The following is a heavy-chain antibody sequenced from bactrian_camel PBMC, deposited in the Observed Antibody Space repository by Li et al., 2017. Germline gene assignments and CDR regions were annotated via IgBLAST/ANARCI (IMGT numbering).Heavy chain of an antibody. D-gene: IGHD1*01. CDR2: IDSDGST. J-gene: IGHJ6*01. CDR1: GYTYSSFC. V-gene: IGHV3S55*01. Sequence: HVQLVESGGGSVQAGGSLRLSCAASGYTYSSFCMGWYREAPGQAREGIASIDSDGSTTYIDSVKDRFTISRDNTKNALYLQMNSLKAEDTAMYYCATDRSYVCSPDSWSRASNFGYWGQGTQVTVS. CDR3: ATDRSYVCSPDSWSRASNFGY.